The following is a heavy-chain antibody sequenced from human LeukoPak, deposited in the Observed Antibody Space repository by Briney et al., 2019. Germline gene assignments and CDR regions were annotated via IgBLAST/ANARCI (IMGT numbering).Heavy chain of an antibody. CDR2: INTDGSST. J-gene: IGHJ4*02. Sequence: GGSLRLSCAASGFTFSSYWMHWVRQAPGKGLVWVSRINTDGSSTNYVDSVKGRFTISRDNAKSTLYVQMNSLRAEDTAVYYCARGPRYSYGSASYYNGLFDSWGQGTLVTVSS. CDR3: ARGPRYSYGSASYYNGLFDS. D-gene: IGHD3-10*01. CDR1: GFTFSSYW. V-gene: IGHV3-74*01.